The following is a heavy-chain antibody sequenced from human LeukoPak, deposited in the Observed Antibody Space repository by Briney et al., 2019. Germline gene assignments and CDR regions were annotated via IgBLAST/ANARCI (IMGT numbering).Heavy chain of an antibody. V-gene: IGHV3-48*03. Sequence: GGSLRLSCAASGFTFTSYEMNCVRQAPGKGLEWVSYISSSGSTIYYADSVKGRFTISRDNAKNSLYLQMNSLRAEDTAVYYCARGNGLYCGGDCYSYNYYYMPVWGKGTTVTVSS. CDR3: ARGNGLYCGGDCYSYNYYYMPV. CDR2: ISSSGSTI. J-gene: IGHJ6*03. CDR1: GFTFTSYE. D-gene: IGHD2-21*02.